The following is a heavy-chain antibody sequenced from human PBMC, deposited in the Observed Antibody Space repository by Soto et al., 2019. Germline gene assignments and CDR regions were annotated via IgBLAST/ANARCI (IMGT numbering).Heavy chain of an antibody. V-gene: IGHV1-18*01. J-gene: IGHJ4*02. CDR1: GYHFTAYG. D-gene: IGHD3-22*01. CDR3: ARETNTASSAYYSLAY. Sequence: ASVKVSCKTSGYHFTAYGLAWLRQAPGQRPEWMGWVSTNNADTNYAEKFQGRVTMTTDKSTTTTYMELRSLRSDETAVYYCARETNTASSAYYSLAYWGQGTLVTVSS. CDR2: VSTNNADT.